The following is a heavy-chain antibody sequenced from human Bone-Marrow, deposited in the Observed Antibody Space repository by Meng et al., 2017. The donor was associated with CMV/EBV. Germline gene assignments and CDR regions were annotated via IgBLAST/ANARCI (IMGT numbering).Heavy chain of an antibody. CDR3: ARARFLEWLFTDY. J-gene: IGHJ4*02. V-gene: IGHV3-30-3*01. CDR2: TSYDGTTN. D-gene: IGHD3-3*01. Sequence: GGSLRLSCKASGFSFTSHSFHWVRQAPGKGLQWVALTSYDGTTNFHADSVKGRFTVSRDNSKNMVYLQISSLRADDSALYFCARARFLEWLFTDYWGQGTLVTVSS. CDR1: GFSFTSHS.